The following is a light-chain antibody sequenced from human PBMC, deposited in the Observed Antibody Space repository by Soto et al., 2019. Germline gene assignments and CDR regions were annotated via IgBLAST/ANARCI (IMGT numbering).Light chain of an antibody. V-gene: IGKV3-15*01. CDR3: HQRSNGPPWT. CDR2: GAS. J-gene: IGKJ1*01. CDR1: QSITRN. Sequence: EIVMTQSPATLSVSPGERATLSCRASQSITRNLAWYQQSPGQAPRLLIYGASTRATGIPARFSGSGSGTDFTLTISSLEPEDSAVYYCHQRSNGPPWTFGQGTKVDI.